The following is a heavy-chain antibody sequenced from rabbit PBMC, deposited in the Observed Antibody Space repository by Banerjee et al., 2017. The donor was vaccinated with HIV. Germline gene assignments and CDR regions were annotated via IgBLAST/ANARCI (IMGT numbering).Heavy chain of an antibody. CDR3: ARDLTGVIGWNFNL. CDR1: GLSFSSGYD. J-gene: IGHJ4*01. V-gene: IGHV1S40*01. CDR2: IYTGSSDIT. Sequence: QQLVESGGGLVKHGASLTLTCKAYGLSFSSGYDMSWVRQDTGKGLEWIACIYTGSSDITYYASCAKGRFTISKASWTTVTLQMTSLTAADTASYFCARDLTGVIGWNFNLWGQGTLFTVS. D-gene: IGHD1-1*01.